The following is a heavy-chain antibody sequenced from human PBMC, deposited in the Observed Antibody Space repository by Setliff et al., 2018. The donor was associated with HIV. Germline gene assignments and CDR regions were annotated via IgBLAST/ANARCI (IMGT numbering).Heavy chain of an antibody. CDR3: ARVPPEYSSSSQAFDI. Sequence: SETLSLTCTVSGSSISGHFWTWIRQPPGKGLEWIGCIYTTGSTNYNPSLTSRVTISVDTSKNKFSLKMRSVTAADTAVYYCARVPPEYSSSSQAFDIWGQGTKVTVSS. CDR2: IYTTGST. J-gene: IGHJ3*02. D-gene: IGHD6-6*01. V-gene: IGHV4-59*11. CDR1: GSSISGHF.